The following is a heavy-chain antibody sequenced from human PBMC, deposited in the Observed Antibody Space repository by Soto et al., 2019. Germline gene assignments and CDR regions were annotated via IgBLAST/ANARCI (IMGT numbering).Heavy chain of an antibody. Sequence: SETLSLTCAVYGGSFSGYYWSWIRQPPGKGLEWIGEINHSGSTNYNPSLKSRVTISVDTSKNQFSLKLSSVTAADTAVYYCARGFRYCSSTSCYLDYYYGMDGWGQGTTVTVSS. D-gene: IGHD2-2*01. CDR2: INHSGST. CDR1: GGSFSGYY. J-gene: IGHJ6*02. CDR3: ARGFRYCSSTSCYLDYYYGMDG. V-gene: IGHV4-34*01.